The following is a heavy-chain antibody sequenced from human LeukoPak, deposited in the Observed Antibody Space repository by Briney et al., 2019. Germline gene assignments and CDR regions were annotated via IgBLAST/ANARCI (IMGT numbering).Heavy chain of an antibody. CDR2: ISSSGSTI. J-gene: IGHJ6*03. CDR3: ARDLAWYGSGYYYYYMDV. D-gene: IGHD3-10*01. CDR1: GFTFSSYE. Sequence: GGSLRLSCAASGFTFSSYEMNWVRQAPGKGLEWVSYISSSGSTIYYADSVKGRFTISRGNAKNSLYLQMNSLRAEDTAVYYCARDLAWYGSGYYYYYMDVWGKGTTVTISS. V-gene: IGHV3-48*03.